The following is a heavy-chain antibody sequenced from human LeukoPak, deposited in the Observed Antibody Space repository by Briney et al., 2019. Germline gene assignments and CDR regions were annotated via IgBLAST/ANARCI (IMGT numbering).Heavy chain of an antibody. CDR1: GFTFSSDA. Sequence: GGSLRLSCAASGFTFSSDAMRWVRQAPGKGLEWVGIMSNSGENTFYGEAVKGRFTISRDNSQNTLYLQMNSLRPEDTAVYYCAKGGASVTRYVDYWGQGTLVTVSS. D-gene: IGHD4-17*01. V-gene: IGHV3-30*18. J-gene: IGHJ4*02. CDR3: AKGGASVTRYVDY. CDR2: MSNSGENT.